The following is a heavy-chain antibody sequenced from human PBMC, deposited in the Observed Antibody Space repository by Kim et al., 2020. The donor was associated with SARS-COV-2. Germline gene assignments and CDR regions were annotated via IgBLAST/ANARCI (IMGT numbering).Heavy chain of an antibody. D-gene: IGHD3-3*01. Sequence: YADSVKGRFTISRDNKKNSLYLQMDSLRIEDTAFYYCVKNRDFWSGNLDDPWGQGTLVTVSS. J-gene: IGHJ5*02. CDR3: VKNRDFWSGNLDDP. V-gene: IGHV3-43*01.